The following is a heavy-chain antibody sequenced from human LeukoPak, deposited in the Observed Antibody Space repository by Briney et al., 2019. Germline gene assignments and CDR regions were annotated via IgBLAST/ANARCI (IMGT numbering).Heavy chain of an antibody. Sequence: KPGGSLRLSCTASGFTFSDYYMSWIRQAPGKGLEWVSYISNSGNTIYYADSVKGRFTISRDNAENSLSLQMNSLRAEDTAVYYCARPLFGTTWDVFDLWGQGTKVTVSS. CDR2: ISNSGNTI. V-gene: IGHV3-11*04. CDR1: GFTFSDYY. CDR3: ARPLFGTTWDVFDL. J-gene: IGHJ3*01. D-gene: IGHD2-2*01.